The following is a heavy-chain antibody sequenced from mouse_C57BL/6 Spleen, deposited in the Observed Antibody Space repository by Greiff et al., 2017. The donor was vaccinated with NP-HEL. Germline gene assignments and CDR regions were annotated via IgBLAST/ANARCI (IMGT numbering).Heavy chain of an antibody. CDR3: ARETVGDYEGAGFAY. J-gene: IGHJ3*01. CDR2: ISSGGSYT. V-gene: IGHV5-6*01. CDR1: GFTFSSYG. Sequence: EVHLVESGGDLVKPGGSLKLSCAASGFTFSSYGMSWVRQTPDKRLEWVATISSGGSYTYYPDSVKGRFTISRDNAKNTLYLQMSSLKSEDTAMYYCARETVGDYEGAGFAYWGQGTLVTVSA. D-gene: IGHD2-4*01.